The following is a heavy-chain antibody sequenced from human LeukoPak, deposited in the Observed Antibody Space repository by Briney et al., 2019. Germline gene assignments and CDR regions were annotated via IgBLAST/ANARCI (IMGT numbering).Heavy chain of an antibody. D-gene: IGHD4/OR15-4a*01. CDR1: GFSFSSYA. CDR2: ISSNGGST. V-gene: IGHV3-64*01. CDR3: ARSLDYGSSSGYGMDV. J-gene: IGHJ6*02. Sequence: GGSLRLSCAASGFSFSSYAMHWVRQAPGKGLEYVSAISSNGGSTYYANSVKGRFTISRDNSKNTLYLQMGSLRAEDMAVYYCARSLDYGSSSGYGMDVWGQGTTVTVSS.